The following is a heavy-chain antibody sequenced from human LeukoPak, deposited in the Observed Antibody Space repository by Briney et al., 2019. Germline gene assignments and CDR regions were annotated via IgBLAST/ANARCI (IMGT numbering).Heavy chain of an antibody. D-gene: IGHD3-16*02. J-gene: IGHJ4*02. CDR2: INPNGGSA. V-gene: IGHV1-46*01. Sequence: ASVKVSCKPSGYTFTKYYIHWVRQAPGQGLEWMGKINPNGGSATYAQKFQGRVTMTRDTSTSTVYMELSSLKSADTAVFYCARVSGMGELSVEVDYWGQGTLVTVSS. CDR1: GYTFTKYY. CDR3: ARVSGMGELSVEVDY.